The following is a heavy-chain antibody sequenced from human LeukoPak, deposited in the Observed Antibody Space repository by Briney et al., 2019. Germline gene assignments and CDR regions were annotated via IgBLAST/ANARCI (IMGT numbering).Heavy chain of an antibody. V-gene: IGHV4-4*07. CDR3: AREVYNWNYDYYYYYYMDV. D-gene: IGHD1-7*01. Sequence: SQTLSLTCTVSGGSISSYYWSWIRRPAGKGLEWIGRIYTSGSTNYNPSLKSRVTMSVDTSKNQFSLKLSSVTAADTAVYYCAREVYNWNYDYYYYYYMDVWGKGTTVTVSS. CDR2: IYTSGST. CDR1: GGSISSYY. J-gene: IGHJ6*03.